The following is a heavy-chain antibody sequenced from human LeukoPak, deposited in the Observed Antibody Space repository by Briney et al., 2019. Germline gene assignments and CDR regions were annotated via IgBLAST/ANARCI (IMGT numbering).Heavy chain of an antibody. CDR1: GGSFSGYY. Sequence: SETLSLTCAVYGGSFSGYYWSWIRQPPGKGLEWIGEINHSGSTNYNPSLKSRVTISVDTSKNQFSLKLSSVTAADTAVYYCARVEDGYNTRFDPWGQGTLVTVSS. J-gene: IGHJ5*02. D-gene: IGHD5-24*01. CDR2: INHSGST. V-gene: IGHV4-34*01. CDR3: ARVEDGYNTRFDP.